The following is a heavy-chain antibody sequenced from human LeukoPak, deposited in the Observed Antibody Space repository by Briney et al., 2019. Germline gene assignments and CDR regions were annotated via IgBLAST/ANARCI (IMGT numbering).Heavy chain of an antibody. D-gene: IGHD7-27*01. J-gene: IGHJ4*02. CDR2: INTHGSST. CDR1: GFAFSNYW. Sequence: GGSLRLSCAASGFAFSNYWLHWVRQAPGKGLEWVARINTHGSSTNYADSVKGRFTISRDNAKNSLYLQMNSLRAEDTAVYYCASSPNWDDYWGQGTLVTVSS. CDR3: ASSPNWDDY. V-gene: IGHV3-74*01.